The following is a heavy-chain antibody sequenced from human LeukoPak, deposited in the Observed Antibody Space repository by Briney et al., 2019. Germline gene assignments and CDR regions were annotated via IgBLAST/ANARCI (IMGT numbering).Heavy chain of an antibody. CDR3: AREGVYYGSGSSNWFDP. D-gene: IGHD3-10*01. V-gene: IGHV1-46*01. J-gene: IGHJ5*02. CDR1: GYTFTSYY. CDR2: INPSGGST. Sequence: ASVKVSCKASGYTFTSYYMHWVRQAPAQGLEGMGIINPSGGSTSYAQKFQGRVTMTRDTSTSTVYMELSSLRSEDTAVYYCAREGVYYGSGSSNWFDPWGQGTLVTVSS.